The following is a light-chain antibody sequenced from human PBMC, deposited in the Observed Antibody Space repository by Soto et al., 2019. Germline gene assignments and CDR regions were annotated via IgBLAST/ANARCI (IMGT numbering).Light chain of an antibody. CDR2: HNN. CDR3: AAWDDSLNGRE. CDR1: SSNIGTNT. Sequence: QAVVTQPPSASGTPGQRVTISCSGSSSNIGTNTVNWYQQLPGTAPKVLIYHNNERPSGVPDRFSGSKSGTSASLVISGLQSEDEADYYCAAWDDSLNGREFGGGTKLTVL. J-gene: IGLJ2*01. V-gene: IGLV1-44*01.